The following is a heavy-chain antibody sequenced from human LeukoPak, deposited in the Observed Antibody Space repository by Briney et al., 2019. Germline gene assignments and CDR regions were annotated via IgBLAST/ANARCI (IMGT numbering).Heavy chain of an antibody. J-gene: IGHJ4*02. V-gene: IGHV3-23*01. CDR3: ARENTLNYSDYFDY. CDR1: GFTFGDYA. Sequence: GSLRLSCTASGFTFGDYAMSWVRQAPGKGLEWVSAISGSGGSIYYADSVKGRFTISRDNSKNTLYLQMNSLRAEDTAVYYCARENTLNYSDYFDYWGQGTLVTVSS. D-gene: IGHD3-9*01. CDR2: ISGSGGSI.